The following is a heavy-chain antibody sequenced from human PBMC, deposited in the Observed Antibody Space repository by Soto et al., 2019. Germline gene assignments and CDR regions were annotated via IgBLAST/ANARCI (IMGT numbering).Heavy chain of an antibody. CDR2: IIPVLGVA. V-gene: IGHV1-69*02. J-gene: IGHJ6*01. D-gene: IGHD1-1*01. Sequence: QVQLVQSGAEVKKPGSSVKVSCKASGGNFRSQSISISWVRQAPGQGLEWMGRIIPVLGVANYAQKFQGRGTITADKSTSTVHVEMRSLGAEDRDTYNCERGPELVGTGAEEANYPYRLNVGGEGTT. CDR3: ERGPELVGTGAEEANYPYRLNV. CDR1: GGNFRSQS.